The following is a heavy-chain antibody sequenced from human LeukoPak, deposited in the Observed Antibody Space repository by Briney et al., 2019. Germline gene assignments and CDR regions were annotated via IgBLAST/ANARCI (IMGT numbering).Heavy chain of an antibody. V-gene: IGHV1-69*13. CDR1: GGTFSSYA. J-gene: IGHJ5*02. D-gene: IGHD3-22*01. CDR2: IIPIFGTA. CDR3: ARDWDDYYDSSGYWFDP. Sequence: ASVKVSCKASGGTFSSYAISWVRQAPGQGLEWMGGIIPIFGTANYAQKFQGRVTITADESTSTAYMELSSLRSEDTAVYYCARDWDDYYDSSGYWFDPWGQGTLVTVSS.